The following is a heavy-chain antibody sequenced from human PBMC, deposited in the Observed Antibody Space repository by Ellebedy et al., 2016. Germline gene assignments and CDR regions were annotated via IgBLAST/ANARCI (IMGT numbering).Heavy chain of an antibody. J-gene: IGHJ4*02. V-gene: IGHV4-31*03. CDR1: GGSISSGGYY. D-gene: IGHD3-10*01. CDR3: ARSTMVRGVMVGFFDY. Sequence: SETLSLXXTVSGGSISSGGYYWSWIRQHPGKGLEWIGYIYYSGSTYYNPSLKSRVTISVDTSKNQFSLKLSSVTAADTAVYYCARSTMVRGVMVGFFDYWGQGTLVTVSS. CDR2: IYYSGST.